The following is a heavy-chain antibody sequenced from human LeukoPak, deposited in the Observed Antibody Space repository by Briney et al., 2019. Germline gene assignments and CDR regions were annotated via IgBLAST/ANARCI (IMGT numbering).Heavy chain of an antibody. CDR3: ARDQGYCSGGTCYTVLDY. J-gene: IGHJ4*02. V-gene: IGHV3-7*01. CDR2: MNEDGSET. Sequence: GGSLRLSCPASGFTFSRYYMVWVRQAPGKGLEWVAHMNEDGSETQYVDSVKGRFTMSRDNVKSSLFLQMSGLGVEDTAVYYCARDQGYCSGGTCYTVLDYWGQGTLVTVSS. D-gene: IGHD2-15*01. CDR1: GFTFSRYY.